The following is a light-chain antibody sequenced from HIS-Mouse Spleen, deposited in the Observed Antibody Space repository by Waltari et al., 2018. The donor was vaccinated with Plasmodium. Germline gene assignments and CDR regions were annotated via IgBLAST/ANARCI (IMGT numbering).Light chain of an antibody. V-gene: IGKV3-15*01. Sequence: EIVMTQSPATLSVSPGERATLSCRASQSVSSNLAWYQQKPGQAPRLLIYGASTRATGIPARFSGSGSGTEFTLTISSLQSEDFAVYYCHQYNNPRTTFGQGTKLEIK. J-gene: IGKJ2*01. CDR1: QSVSSN. CDR2: GAS. CDR3: HQYNNPRTT.